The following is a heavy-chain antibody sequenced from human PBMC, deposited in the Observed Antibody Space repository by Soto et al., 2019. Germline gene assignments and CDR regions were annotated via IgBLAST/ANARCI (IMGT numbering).Heavy chain of an antibody. D-gene: IGHD2-2*01. Sequence: GGSLRLSCVVSGFAFNNYGINWVRQAPGKGLEWVSTVSKSDYTYYSDSVKGRFTISRDNAKNTVSLQMNTLRAEDTAVYYCAREDSIIIPAVSDFWGQGTLVTVSS. J-gene: IGHJ4*02. CDR3: AREDSIIIPAVSDF. CDR1: GFAFNNYG. CDR2: VSKSDYT. V-gene: IGHV3-21*04.